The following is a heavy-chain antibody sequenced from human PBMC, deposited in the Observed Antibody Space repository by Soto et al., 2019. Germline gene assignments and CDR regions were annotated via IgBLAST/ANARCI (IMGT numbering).Heavy chain of an antibody. J-gene: IGHJ4*02. CDR3: ARCPIAVAGTEDYYFDY. Sequence: AASVKVSCKASGYTFTSYGISWVRQAPGQGLEWMGWISAYNGNTNYAQKLQGRVTMTTDTSTSTAYMELRSLRSDDTAVYYCARCPIAVAGTEDYYFDYWGQGTLVTVSS. D-gene: IGHD6-19*01. CDR1: GYTFTSYG. V-gene: IGHV1-18*01. CDR2: ISAYNGNT.